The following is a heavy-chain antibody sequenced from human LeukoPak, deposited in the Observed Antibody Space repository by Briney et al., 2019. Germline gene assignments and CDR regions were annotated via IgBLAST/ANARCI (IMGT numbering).Heavy chain of an antibody. CDR3: AKDGYCSITSCYFLREVFYGMDV. CDR1: GFTFRSNT. Sequence: GGSLRLSCAASGFTFRSNTMTWVRQAPGKGLEWVASISDSSDRTYYADSVKGRFIISRDNSRNTLYLQMNSLRDEDTAIYYCAKDGYCSITSCYFLREVFYGMDVWGQGTTVTVSS. J-gene: IGHJ6*02. V-gene: IGHV3-23*01. D-gene: IGHD2-2*03. CDR2: ISDSSDRT.